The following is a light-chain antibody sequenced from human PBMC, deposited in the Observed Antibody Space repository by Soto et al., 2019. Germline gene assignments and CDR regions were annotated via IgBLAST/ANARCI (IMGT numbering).Light chain of an antibody. CDR1: QSVSSNC. V-gene: IGKV3-20*01. CDR3: QQCGNSPRT. J-gene: IGKJ1*01. CDR2: GAS. Sequence: EIVLTQSPGTLSLSPGERATLSCRASQSVSSNCLAWYQQKPGQAPRLLIYGASTRATGIPDRFSGNGSGTDFTLSISKLEPEDIAVYYCQQCGNSPRTFGQGTKVEIK.